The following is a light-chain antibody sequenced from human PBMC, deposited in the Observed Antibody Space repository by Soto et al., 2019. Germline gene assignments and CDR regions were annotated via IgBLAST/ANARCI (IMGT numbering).Light chain of an antibody. V-gene: IGLV4-69*01. CDR2: VNSDGSH. Sequence: QPVLTQSPSASASLGASVKLTCTLSSGHSSYAIAWHHQQPGKGPRYLMKVNSDGSHNKGDGIPDRFSGSSSGAERSLTISSLQSEDEADYYCQTWGTGIQVFGGGTKLTVL. CDR3: QTWGTGIQV. J-gene: IGLJ2*01. CDR1: SGHSSYA.